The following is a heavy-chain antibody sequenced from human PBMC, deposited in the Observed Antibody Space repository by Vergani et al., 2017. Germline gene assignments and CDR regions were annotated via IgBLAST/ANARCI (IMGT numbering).Heavy chain of an antibody. CDR2: IYSGGST. V-gene: IGHV3-66*02. D-gene: IGHD3-10*01. J-gene: IGHJ4*02. CDR3: AKDRRELLWFGELDY. Sequence: EVQLVESGGGLVQPGGSLRLSCAASGFTVSSNYMSWVRQAPGKGLEWVSVIYSGGSTYYADSVKGRFTISRDNSKNTLYLQMNSLRAEDTAVYYCAKDRRELLWFGELDYWGQGTLVTVSS. CDR1: GFTVSSNY.